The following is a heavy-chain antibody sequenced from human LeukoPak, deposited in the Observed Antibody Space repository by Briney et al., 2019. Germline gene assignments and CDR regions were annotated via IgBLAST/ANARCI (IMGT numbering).Heavy chain of an antibody. CDR3: ARGMSWIDY. V-gene: IGHV7-4-1*02. CDR1: GYTLTELS. D-gene: IGHD3-3*01. J-gene: IGHJ4*02. CDR2: INTNTGNP. Sequence: ASVKVSCKVSGYTLTELSMHWVRQAPGKGLEWMGWINTNTGNPTYAQGFTGRFVFSLDTSVSTAYLQISSLKAEDTAVYYCARGMSWIDYWGQGTLVTVSS.